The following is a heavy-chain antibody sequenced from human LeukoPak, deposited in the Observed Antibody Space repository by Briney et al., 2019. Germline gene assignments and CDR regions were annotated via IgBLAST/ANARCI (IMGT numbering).Heavy chain of an antibody. Sequence: ASVKVSCKASGYTFTSYDINWVRQATGQGLEWMGWMNPNSGNTGYAQKFQGRVTMTRNTSISTAYMELSSLRSEDTAVYYCARGSGSFRYYYYYYGMDVWGQGTTVTVSS. J-gene: IGHJ6*02. V-gene: IGHV1-8*01. D-gene: IGHD1-26*01. CDR1: GYTFTSYD. CDR2: MNPNSGNT. CDR3: ARGSGSFRYYYYYYGMDV.